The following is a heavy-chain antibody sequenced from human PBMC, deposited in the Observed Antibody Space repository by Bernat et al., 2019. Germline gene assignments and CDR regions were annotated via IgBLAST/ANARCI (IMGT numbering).Heavy chain of an antibody. J-gene: IGHJ4*02. Sequence: EVQLVESGGGLVQPGGSLRLPCAASGFTFSSYSMNWVRQAPGKGLEWVSYISSSSSTIYYADSVKGRFTISRDNAKNSLYLQMNRLRAEDTAVYYCASRSSGYYQFDYWGQGTLVTVSS. CDR2: ISSSSSTI. CDR1: GFTFSSYS. CDR3: ASRSSGYYQFDY. V-gene: IGHV3-48*01. D-gene: IGHD3-22*01.